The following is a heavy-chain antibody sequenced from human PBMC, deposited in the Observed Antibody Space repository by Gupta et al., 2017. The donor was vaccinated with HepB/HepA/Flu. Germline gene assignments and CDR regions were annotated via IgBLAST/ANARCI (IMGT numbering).Heavy chain of an antibody. CDR3: AKETGSGYFPDY. V-gene: IGHV3-23*01. CDR2: ISGSGAGT. D-gene: IGHD5-12*01. Sequence: EVQLLESGGGLVQPGGSLRLSCAASGFSFSTYAMSWVRQAPGEGLEWVSAISGSGAGTYYADSVKGRFTISRDNSKKTLYLQMNSLRAEDTAVYYCAKETGSGYFPDYWGQGTLVTVSS. CDR1: GFSFSTYA. J-gene: IGHJ4*02.